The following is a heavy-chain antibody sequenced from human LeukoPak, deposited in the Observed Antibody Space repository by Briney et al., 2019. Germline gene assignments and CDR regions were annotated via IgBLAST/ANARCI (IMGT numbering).Heavy chain of an antibody. CDR1: GGSISSSSYY. Sequence: SETLSLTCTVPGGSISSSSYYWGWIRQPPGKGLEWIGSIYYSGSTYYNPSLKSRVTISVDTSKNQFSLELSSVTAADTAVYYCARRYGSGSYYDLNWFDPWGQGTLVTVSS. J-gene: IGHJ5*02. D-gene: IGHD3-10*01. V-gene: IGHV4-39*01. CDR3: ARRYGSGSYYDLNWFDP. CDR2: IYYSGST.